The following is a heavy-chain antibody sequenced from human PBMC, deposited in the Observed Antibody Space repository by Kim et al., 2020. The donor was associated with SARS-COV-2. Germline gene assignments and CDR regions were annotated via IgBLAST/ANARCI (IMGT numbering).Heavy chain of an antibody. J-gene: IGHJ4*02. CDR1: GFTFSSYW. CDR2: IKQDGSDK. V-gene: IGHV3-7*01. D-gene: IGHD3-10*01. Sequence: GGSLRLSCAASGFTFSSYWMHWVRQAPGKGLEWVANIKQDGSDKYYVDSVKGRFTISRDNAKNSLYLQMNSLGAEDTAVYYCARLGSGSNVDYWGQGTLVTVSS. CDR3: ARLGSGSNVDY.